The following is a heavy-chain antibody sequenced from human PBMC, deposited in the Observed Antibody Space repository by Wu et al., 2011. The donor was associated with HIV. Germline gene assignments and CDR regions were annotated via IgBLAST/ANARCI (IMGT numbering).Heavy chain of an antibody. D-gene: IGHD7-27*01. J-gene: IGHJ4*02. CDR1: GYTFTGYY. CDR3: ARVTGEGYFTS. Sequence: QVQLVQSGAEVKKPGASVKVSCKASGYTFTGYYMLWVRQAPGQGLEWMGWINPNSDGTNYAQKFQGRVTMTRDTSISTAYMELSRLRSDDTAVYYCARVTGEGYFTSWGQGTLVTVSS. CDR2: INPNSDGT. V-gene: IGHV1-2*02.